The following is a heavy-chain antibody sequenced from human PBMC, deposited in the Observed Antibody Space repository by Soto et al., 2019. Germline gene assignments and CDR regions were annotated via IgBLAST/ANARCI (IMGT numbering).Heavy chain of an antibody. CDR2: IVPSLDTT. J-gene: IGHJ6*02. CDR1: GGTFSSSG. Sequence: QVHLVQSGTEVKKPGSSVKVSCKASGGTFSSSGFSWVRQAPGQGLEWMGMIVPSLDTTNYAQKLQARVTIPADEVTSTAYMELRSLRSEDTAVYYCARWPQPRYTADPYAVDVWGQGTRVIVSS. CDR3: ARWPQPRYTADPYAVDV. D-gene: IGHD3-16*02. V-gene: IGHV1-69*11.